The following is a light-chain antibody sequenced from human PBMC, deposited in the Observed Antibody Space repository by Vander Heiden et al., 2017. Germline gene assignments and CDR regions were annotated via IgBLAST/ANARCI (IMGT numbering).Light chain of an antibody. CDR1: QSVSSH. J-gene: IGKJ2*01. V-gene: IGKV3-11*01. CDR3: QQRDSWPPT. CDR2: DAS. Sequence: EIVLTQSPATLSLSPGERATLSCSASQSVSSHLAWYQQKPGQAPRLLIYDASNRATGIPGRFSGSGSGTDFTLTISSLEPEDFAVYYCQQRDSWPPTFGQGTKLEIK.